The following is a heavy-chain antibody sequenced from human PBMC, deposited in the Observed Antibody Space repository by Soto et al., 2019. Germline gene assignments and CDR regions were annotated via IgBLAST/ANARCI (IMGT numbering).Heavy chain of an antibody. J-gene: IGHJ6*02. D-gene: IGHD3-10*01. V-gene: IGHV3-30-3*01. CDR2: ISYDGSNK. CDR1: GFTFSSYA. CDR3: ARTYYYGSGPYYYYGMDG. Sequence: PGGSLRLSCAASGFTFSSYAMHWVRQAPGKGLEWVAVISYDGSNKYYADSVKGRFTISRDNSENTLYLQMNSLRAEDTAVYYCARTYYYGSGPYYYYGMDGWGQGTTVPVSS.